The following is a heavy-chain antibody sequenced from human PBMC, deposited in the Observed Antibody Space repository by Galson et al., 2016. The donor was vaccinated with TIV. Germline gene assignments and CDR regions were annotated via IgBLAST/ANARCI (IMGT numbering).Heavy chain of an antibody. J-gene: IGHJ4*02. D-gene: IGHD4-17*01. CDR1: GYTSNTYD. Sequence: SVKVSCKASGYTSNTYDINWVRQATGQGLEWMGWMNANSGNRGYAPKFQGRLTLTRDTSRGTAYMELSSLRSEDTVVYYCASAGPSDSGDYGKFWGQGTLVTVSS. CDR3: ASAGPSDSGDYGKF. CDR2: MNANSGNR. V-gene: IGHV1-8*02.